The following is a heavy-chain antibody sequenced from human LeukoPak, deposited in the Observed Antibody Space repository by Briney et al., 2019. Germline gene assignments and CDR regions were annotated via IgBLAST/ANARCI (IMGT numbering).Heavy chain of an antibody. CDR3: LGGNCWNFGY. Sequence: GGSLRLSCAASGFTFSNFWMNWVRQAPGKGLEWVANIKQDGSVKHYVDSVKGRFTISRDNTKNSLYLQMNSLRAEDTAVYYCLGGNCWNFGYLGQGTLVTVSS. V-gene: IGHV3-7*01. J-gene: IGHJ4*02. D-gene: IGHD1-1*01. CDR2: IKQDGSVK. CDR1: GFTFSNFW.